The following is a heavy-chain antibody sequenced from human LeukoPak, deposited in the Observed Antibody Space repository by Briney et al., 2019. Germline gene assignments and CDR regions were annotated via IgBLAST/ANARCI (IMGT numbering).Heavy chain of an antibody. D-gene: IGHD3-16*01. Sequence: SETLSLTCTVSGGSISSSSYYWGWIRQPPGKGLEWIGSIYYSGSTYYNPSLKSRVTISVDTSKNQFSLKLSSVTAADTAVYYCGGNGGGGFDYWGQGTLVTVSS. CDR2: IYYSGST. CDR1: GGSISSSSYY. J-gene: IGHJ4*02. CDR3: GGNGGGGFDY. V-gene: IGHV4-39*01.